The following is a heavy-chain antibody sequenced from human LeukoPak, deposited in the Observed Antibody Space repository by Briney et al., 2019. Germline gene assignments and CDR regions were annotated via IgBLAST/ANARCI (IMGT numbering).Heavy chain of an antibody. CDR2: IYTSGST. CDR3: ARDANWFDP. V-gene: IGHV4-4*09. CDR1: GASISSYY. Sequence: SETLSLTCTVSGASISSYYWSWIRQPPGKGLELIGYIYTSGSTNYNPSLKSRVTMPVDTSKSQFSLKLSSVTAADTAVYYCARDANWFDPWGQGTLVTVSS. J-gene: IGHJ5*02.